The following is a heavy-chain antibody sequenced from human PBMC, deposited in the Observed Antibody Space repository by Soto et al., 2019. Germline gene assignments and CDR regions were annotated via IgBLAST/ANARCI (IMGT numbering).Heavy chain of an antibody. CDR3: ARDLWWYLH. J-gene: IGHJ1*01. D-gene: IGHD2-15*01. CDR2: ISAGSEGA. CDR1: GFSFTSHA. Sequence: EVQLLESGGGLVQPGGALRLSCAASGFSFTSHAMSWVRQAPGKGLQWISSISAGSEGAYYAYSVKGRFTISRDNSNNPLYLHMNSLRAEDTAVYYCARDLWWYLHWGQGTLVTVSS. V-gene: IGHV3-23*01.